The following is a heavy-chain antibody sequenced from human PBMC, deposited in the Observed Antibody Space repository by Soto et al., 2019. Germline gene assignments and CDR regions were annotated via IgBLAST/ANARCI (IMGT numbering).Heavy chain of an antibody. V-gene: IGHV4-30-4*01. CDR3: ARGFYGSGSYYKRYNWFDP. D-gene: IGHD3-10*01. CDR2: IYYSGST. Sequence: SETLSLTCTVSGGSISSGDYYWSWIRQPPGKGLEWIGYIYYSGSTYCNPSLKSRVTISVDTSKNQFSLKLSSVTAADTAVYYCARGFYGSGSYYKRYNWFDPWGQGTLVTVSS. J-gene: IGHJ5*02. CDR1: GGSISSGDYY.